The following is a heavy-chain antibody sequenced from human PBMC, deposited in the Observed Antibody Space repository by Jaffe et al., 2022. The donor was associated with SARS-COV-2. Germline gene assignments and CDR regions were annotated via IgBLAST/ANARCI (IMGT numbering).Heavy chain of an antibody. V-gene: IGHV3-33*01. Sequence: QVQLVESGGGVVQPERSLRLSCAASGFTFSNYGMHWVRQAPGKGLEWVAVIWYDESNKYYADSVKGRFSISRDNSKYTVYLQMNSLRAEDTAVYYCARDGNKYYDFWSGPGSWFDPWGQGTLVTVSS. CDR3: ARDGNKYYDFWSGPGSWFDP. J-gene: IGHJ5*02. CDR1: GFTFSNYG. D-gene: IGHD3-3*01. CDR2: IWYDESNK.